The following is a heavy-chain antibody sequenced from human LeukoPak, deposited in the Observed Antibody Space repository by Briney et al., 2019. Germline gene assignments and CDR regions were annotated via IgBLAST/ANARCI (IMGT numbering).Heavy chain of an antibody. CDR3: ARLAIFGVVITSRYYYYYMDV. CDR2: INHSGST. V-gene: IGHV4-30-4*01. D-gene: IGHD3-3*01. CDR1: GGSISSGDYY. Sequence: SQTLSLTCTVSGGSISSGDYYWSWIRQPPGKGLEWIGEINHSGSTNYNPSLKSRVTISVDTSKNQFSLKLSSVTAADTAVYYCARLAIFGVVITSRYYYYYMDVWGKGTTVTVSS. J-gene: IGHJ6*03.